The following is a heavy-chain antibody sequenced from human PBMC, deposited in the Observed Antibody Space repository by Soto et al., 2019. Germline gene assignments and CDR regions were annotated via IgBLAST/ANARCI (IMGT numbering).Heavy chain of an antibody. CDR1: GFSLSTSGMC. D-gene: IGHD2-21*02. CDR2: IDWDDDK. Sequence: SCPTLVNPTQTLTLTCTFSGFSLSTSGMCVSWIRQPPGKALEWLALIDWDDDKYYSTSLKTRLTISKDTSKNQVVLTMTNMDPVDTATYYCARIVETAGYYYGMDVWGQGTTVTVSS. J-gene: IGHJ6*02. V-gene: IGHV2-70*01. CDR3: ARIVETAGYYYGMDV.